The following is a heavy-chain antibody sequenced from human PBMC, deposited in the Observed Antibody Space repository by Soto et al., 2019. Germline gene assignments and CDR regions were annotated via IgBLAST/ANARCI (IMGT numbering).Heavy chain of an antibody. CDR2: ISAYNGNT. V-gene: IGHV1-18*01. D-gene: IGHD2-15*01. CDR1: GYPFSSYG. J-gene: IGHJ3*02. CDR3: ARIDCSGGSCYDAFDI. Sequence: AASVKVSCKGSGYPFSSYGISWVRQAPGQGLEWMGWISAYNGNTNYAQKLQGRVTMTTDTSTSTAYMELRSLRSDDTAVYYCARIDCSGGSCYDAFDIWGQGTMVTVSS.